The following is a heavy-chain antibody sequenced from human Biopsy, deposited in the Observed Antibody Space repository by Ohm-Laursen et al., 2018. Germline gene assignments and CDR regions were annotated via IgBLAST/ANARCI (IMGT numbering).Heavy chain of an antibody. CDR1: GFSLNTRRMS. D-gene: IGHD2-2*02. J-gene: IGHJ6*02. CDR2: HDREESK. CDR3: ARIPILVVPAAIVYRHRRHLQGLDV. Sequence: TQTLTLTYTLSGFSLNTRRMSVTWIRQPPGKALEWLARHDREESKFYSEALKTRLTISKGTSENHVVLTLSNVAPVDTATYYCARIPILVVPAAIVYRHRRHLQGLDVWGQGTTVIVSS. V-gene: IGHV2-70*16.